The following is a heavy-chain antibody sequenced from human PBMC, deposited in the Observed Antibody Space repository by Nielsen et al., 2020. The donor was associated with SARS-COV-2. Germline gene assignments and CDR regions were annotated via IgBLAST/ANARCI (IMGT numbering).Heavy chain of an antibody. V-gene: IGHV3-30*04. CDR1: GFTFSTYA. CDR3: ARDRSIYFYYGMDV. CDR2: VSYDGNNQ. J-gene: IGHJ6*02. Sequence: GESLKISCAASGFTFSTYAMHWVRQAPGKGLEWVAAVSYDGNNQYYADSVKGRFTISRDNSMNTLYLQMNSLRAEDAAVYFCARDRSIYFYYGMDVWGQGTTVTVSS. D-gene: IGHD2/OR15-2a*01.